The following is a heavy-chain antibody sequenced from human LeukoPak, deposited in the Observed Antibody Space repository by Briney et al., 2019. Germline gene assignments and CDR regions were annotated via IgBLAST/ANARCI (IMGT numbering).Heavy chain of an antibody. CDR3: AKDILGSLTLVDY. D-gene: IGHD1-26*01. J-gene: IGHJ4*02. Sequence: SLRLSCVASGFTIHNDWMHWVRQAPGKGLEWVSGISWNSGSIGYADSVKGRFTISRDNAKNSLYLQMNSLRAEDTALYYCAKDILGSLTLVDYWGQGTLVTVSS. V-gene: IGHV3-9*01. CDR2: ISWNSGSI. CDR1: GFTIHNDW.